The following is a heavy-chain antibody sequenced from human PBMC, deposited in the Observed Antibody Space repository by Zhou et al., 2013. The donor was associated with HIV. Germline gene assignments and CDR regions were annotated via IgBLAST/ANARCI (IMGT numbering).Heavy chain of an antibody. D-gene: IGHD3-22*01. V-gene: IGHV1-69*06. Sequence: QVQLVQSGAEVREPGSTVKVSCKASGDTFDNYSISWVRQAPGQGLEWVGRVIPVFGTADYAQNLQGRVTITADKSTSTIYMELSSLRSEDTAVYYCARDFRITLIIPSYYLDSWGHGSLVTVSS. J-gene: IGHJ4*01. CDR3: ARDFRITLIIPSYYLDS. CDR1: GDTFDNYS. CDR2: VIPVFGTA.